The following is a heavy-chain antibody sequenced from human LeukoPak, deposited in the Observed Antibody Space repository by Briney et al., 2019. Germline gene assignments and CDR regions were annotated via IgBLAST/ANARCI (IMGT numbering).Heavy chain of an antibody. CDR3: AKVGLSGSYGGFGY. J-gene: IGHJ4*02. V-gene: IGHV3-23*01. D-gene: IGHD1-26*01. CDR2: ISSAGGST. Sequence: GGSLRLSCAASGFTFSSYAMSWIRQAPGKGLEWVSAISSAGGSTYYADSVKGRFTISRDNSKNTFFLQMNSLRAEDTAVYYCAKVGLSGSYGGFGYWGQGTLVTVSS. CDR1: GFTFSSYA.